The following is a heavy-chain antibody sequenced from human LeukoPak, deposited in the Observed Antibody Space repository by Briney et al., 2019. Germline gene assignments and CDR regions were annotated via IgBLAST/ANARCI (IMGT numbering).Heavy chain of an antibody. CDR3: ARGFEISSSGWYDPFDY. CDR2: ISTNGDRT. V-gene: IGHV3-64*02. D-gene: IGHD6-19*01. Sequence: GGSLRLSCAASGFTFSNSAMYWVRQAPGKGLEFVSVISTNGDRTYYADSVKGRFTISRDNSKNTLYLQMGSLRADDMAVYYCARGFEISSSGWYDPFDYWAQGALVTISS. CDR1: GFTFSNSA. J-gene: IGHJ4*02.